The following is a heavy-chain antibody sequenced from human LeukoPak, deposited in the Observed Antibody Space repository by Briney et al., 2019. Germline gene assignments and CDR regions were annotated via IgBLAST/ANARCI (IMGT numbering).Heavy chain of an antibody. V-gene: IGHV4-39*01. CDR1: GGSISSSSYY. D-gene: IGHD3-10*01. CDR2: IYYSGST. CDR3: ARRVAPRGLFDY. J-gene: IGHJ4*02. Sequence: PSETLSLTCTVSGGSISSSSYYWGWIRRPPGKGLEWIGSIYYSGSTYYNPSLKSRVTISVDTSKNQFSLKLSSVTAADTAVYYCARRVAPRGLFDYWGQGTLVTVSS.